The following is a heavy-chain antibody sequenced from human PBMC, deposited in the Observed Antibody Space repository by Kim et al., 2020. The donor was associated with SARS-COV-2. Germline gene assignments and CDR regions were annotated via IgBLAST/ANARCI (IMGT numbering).Heavy chain of an antibody. J-gene: IGHJ4*02. D-gene: IGHD3-22*01. CDR1: GYTFPDYY. CDR2: INPSGGGT. V-gene: IGHV1-46*01. CDR3: AREDTSAYYGADY. Sequence: ASVKVSCKASGYTFPDYYLHWVRQAPGQGLEWMGVINPSGGGTTFAQKFQGRVSMTRDTSTSIVYMELSSLRSEDTAVYCCAREDTSAYYGADYWGQGTLVTVSS.